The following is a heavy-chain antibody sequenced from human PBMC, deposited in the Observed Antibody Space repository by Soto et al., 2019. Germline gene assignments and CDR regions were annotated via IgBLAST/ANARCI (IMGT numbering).Heavy chain of an antibody. CDR1: GGTFSSYT. CDR2: IIPILSTA. J-gene: IGHJ4*02. V-gene: IGHV1-69*08. D-gene: IGHD2-15*01. CDR3: ARSIGYCSGGRCSYFDY. Sequence: QVQLVQSGAEVKKPGSSVKVSCKASGGTFSSYTISWVRQAPGQGLEWMGRIIPILSTANYAQKFQGRVTITADKSTITAYMELSSLRSEDAAVYYCARSIGYCSGGRCSYFDYWGQGPLVTVSS.